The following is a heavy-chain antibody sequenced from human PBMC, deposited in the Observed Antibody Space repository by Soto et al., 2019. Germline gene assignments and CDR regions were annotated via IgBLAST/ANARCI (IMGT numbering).Heavy chain of an antibody. D-gene: IGHD4-17*01. CDR3: ARSMTTVVTLDY. CDR1: GGSISSSSYY. CDR2: IYYSGST. Sequence: PSETLSLTCTVSGGSISSSSYYWGWIRQPPGKGLEWIGSIYYSGSTYYNPSLKSRVTISVDTSKNQFSLKLSSVTAADTAVYNCARSMTTVVTLDYWGQGTLVTVSS. J-gene: IGHJ4*02. V-gene: IGHV4-39*01.